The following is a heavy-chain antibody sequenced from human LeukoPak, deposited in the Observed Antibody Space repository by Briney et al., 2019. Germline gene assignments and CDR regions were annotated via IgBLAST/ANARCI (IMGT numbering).Heavy chain of an antibody. CDR1: GFTFSSYA. Sequence: GSLRLSCAASGFTFSSYAMSWVRQAPGKGLEWVSVISGSGGDTYYADSVKGRFTISRDNSKNTLYLQMNSLRAEDTALYYCAKDRRPYGMDVWGQGTTVTVSS. CDR3: AKDRRPYGMDV. CDR2: ISGSGGDT. V-gene: IGHV3-23*01. J-gene: IGHJ6*02.